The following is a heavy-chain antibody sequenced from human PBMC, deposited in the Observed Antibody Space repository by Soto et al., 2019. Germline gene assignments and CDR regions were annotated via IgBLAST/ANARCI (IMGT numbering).Heavy chain of an antibody. CDR1: GYTFNSYA. J-gene: IGHJ4*02. CDR2: INAGNGNT. Sequence: GASVKVSCKASGYTFNSYAMHWVRQAPGQRLEWMGWINAGNGNTKYSQKFQGRVTITRDTSASTAYMELSSLRSEDTAVYYCARATLAVVVPAAILSRPFDYWGQGTLVTVSS. CDR3: ARATLAVVVPAAILSRPFDY. V-gene: IGHV1-3*01. D-gene: IGHD2-2*01.